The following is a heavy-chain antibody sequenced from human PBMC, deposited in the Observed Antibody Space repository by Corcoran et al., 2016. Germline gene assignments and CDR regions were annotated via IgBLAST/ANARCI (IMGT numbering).Heavy chain of an antibody. CDR1: GLTVSSNY. J-gene: IGHJ5*02. CDR3: ARHGVAAAGSWFDP. CDR2: IYSDGIT. D-gene: IGHD6-13*01. V-gene: IGHV3-53*01. Sequence: EVQLVESGGGLIQPGGSLRLSCAASGLTVSSNYMSWVRQAPGKGLEWVSVIYSDGITYYADSMKGRFTISRDNSKNMLYLQMNSRRAEDTAVDYCARHGVAAAGSWFDPWGQGTLVIVSS.